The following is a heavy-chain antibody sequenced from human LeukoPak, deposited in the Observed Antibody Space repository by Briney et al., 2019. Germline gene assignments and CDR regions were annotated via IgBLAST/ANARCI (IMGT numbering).Heavy chain of an antibody. J-gene: IGHJ3*02. D-gene: IGHD1-26*01. CDR1: GGSISSGGYY. CDR2: IYYSGST. V-gene: IGHV4-31*03. CDR3: ARPRESGSYEAFDI. Sequence: SETLSLTCTVSGGSISSGGYYWSWIRQHPGKGLEWIGYIYYSGSTYYNPSLKSRVTISVDTSKNQFSLKLSSVTAADTAVYYCARPRESGSYEAFDIWGQGTMVTVSS.